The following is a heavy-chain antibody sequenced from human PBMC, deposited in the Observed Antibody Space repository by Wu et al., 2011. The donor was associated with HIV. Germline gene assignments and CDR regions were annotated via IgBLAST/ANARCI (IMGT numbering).Heavy chain of an antibody. D-gene: IGHD6-25*01. J-gene: IGHJ4*02. CDR3: ARDTHRGASGRYDY. Sequence: QVQLVQSGAEVKKPGSSVKVSCKASGATFSSYAISWVRQAPGQGLEWMGRIIPIFGTANYAQKFQGRVTISADKSTSTAYIEVSSLRSEDTAVYFCARDTHRGASGRYDYWGQGTLITVSS. CDR2: IIPIFGTA. V-gene: IGHV1-69*14. CDR1: GATFSSYA.